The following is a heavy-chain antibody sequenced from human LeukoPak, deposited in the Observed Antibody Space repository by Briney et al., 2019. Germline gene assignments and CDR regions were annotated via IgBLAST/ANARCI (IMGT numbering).Heavy chain of an antibody. D-gene: IGHD1-26*01. Sequence: SETLSLTCTVSDASISSYSWSWIRQPPGKGLEWIGYIYYSANTHYNPSLKSRVTISVDTSKNQFPLKLSSVTAADTAVYYCARDQLGIVGALGYFDYWGQGTLVTVSS. CDR2: IYYSANT. CDR3: ARDQLGIVGALGYFDY. V-gene: IGHV4-59*12. J-gene: IGHJ4*02. CDR1: DASISSYS.